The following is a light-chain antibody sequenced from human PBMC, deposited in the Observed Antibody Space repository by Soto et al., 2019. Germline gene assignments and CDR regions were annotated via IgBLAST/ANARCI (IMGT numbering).Light chain of an antibody. CDR2: VVS. CDR1: SSDVGAYNY. J-gene: IGLJ1*01. V-gene: IGLV2-14*01. CDR3: SSYTSSDTPYV. Sequence: QSALTQPASVSGSPGQSITISCTGTSSDVGAYNYVSWYQQHPDKAPKLMIYVVSNRPSGVSNRFSGFTSGNTASLTISGLQAEDEADYYCSSYTSSDTPYVFGTGTKLTVL.